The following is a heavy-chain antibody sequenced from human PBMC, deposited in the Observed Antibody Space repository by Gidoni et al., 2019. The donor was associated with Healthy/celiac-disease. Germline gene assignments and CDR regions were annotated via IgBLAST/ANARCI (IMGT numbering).Heavy chain of an antibody. V-gene: IGHV3-23*01. CDR1: GFPFSSYA. CDR3: AKDLNPQFDWLLQYRDY. Sequence: EVQLLESGGGLVQPGGSLRLSCAASGFPFSSYAMSWVRQAPGKGLEWVSAISGSGGSTYYADSVKGRFTISRDKSKNTLYLQMNSLRAEDTAVYYCAKDLNPQFDWLLQYRDYWGQGTLVTVSS. CDR2: ISGSGGST. D-gene: IGHD3-9*01. J-gene: IGHJ4*02.